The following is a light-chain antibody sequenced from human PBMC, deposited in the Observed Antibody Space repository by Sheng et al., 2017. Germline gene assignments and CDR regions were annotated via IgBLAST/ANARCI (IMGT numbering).Light chain of an antibody. CDR2: EDD. J-gene: IGLJ2*01. Sequence: NFILTQPPSVSASPGKTITIFCTRSSGRIASNYVQWYQQRPGSPPTTIIFEDDRRPSGVPGRFSDSVDSSSNSASLTISGLRTEDEADYYCQSSHDNYRVFGGGTKLTVL. CDR3: QSSHDNYRV. V-gene: IGLV6-57*01. CDR1: SGRIASNY.